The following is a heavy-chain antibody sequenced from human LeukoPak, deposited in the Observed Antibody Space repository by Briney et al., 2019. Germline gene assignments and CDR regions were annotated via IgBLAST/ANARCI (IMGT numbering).Heavy chain of an antibody. Sequence: SETLSLTCTVSGGSISSSSYYWGWIRQPPGKGLEWIGSIYYSGSTYYNPSLKSRVTISVDTSKNQFSLKLTSVTAADTAVYYCARGYTYGYGPFDYWGQGTLVTVSS. V-gene: IGHV4-39*07. CDR1: GGSISSSSYY. D-gene: IGHD5-18*01. CDR3: ARGYTYGYGPFDY. CDR2: IYYSGST. J-gene: IGHJ4*02.